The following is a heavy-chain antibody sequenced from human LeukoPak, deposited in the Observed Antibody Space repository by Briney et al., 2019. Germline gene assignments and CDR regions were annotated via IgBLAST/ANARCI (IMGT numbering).Heavy chain of an antibody. CDR1: GFTFSSYG. V-gene: IGHV3-33*06. J-gene: IGHJ4*01. CDR3: GKCVAWLSSAGFLDY. Sequence: PGRSLRLSCAASGFTFSSYGMHWVRQAPGKGLEWMAGIWYDGSNKYYADSVKGRFTIARDNSKITLYLQMNTVTAVYTCVKDRGKCVAWLSSAGFLDYWGQGTMVTVSS. CDR2: IWYDGSNK. D-gene: IGHD3-22*01.